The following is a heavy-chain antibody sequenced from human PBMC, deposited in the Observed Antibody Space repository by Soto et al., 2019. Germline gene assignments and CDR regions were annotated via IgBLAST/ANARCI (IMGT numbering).Heavy chain of an antibody. CDR3: ARRYSSGWPFFYYYYGMDV. CDR1: GGSISSSSYY. CDR2: IYYSGST. D-gene: IGHD6-19*01. J-gene: IGHJ6*02. V-gene: IGHV4-39*01. Sequence: PSETLSLTCTVSGGSISSSSYYWGWIRQPPGKGLEWIGSIYYSGSTYYNPSLKSRVTISVDTSKNQFSLKLSSVTAADTAVYYCARRYSSGWPFFYYYYGMDVWGQGTTVTVSS.